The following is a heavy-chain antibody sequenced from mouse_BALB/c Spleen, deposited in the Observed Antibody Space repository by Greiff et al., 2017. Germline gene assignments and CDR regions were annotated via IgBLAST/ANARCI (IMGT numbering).Heavy chain of an antibody. Sequence: ESGPGLVKPSQSLSLTCSVTGYSITSGYYWNWIRQFPGNKLEWMGYISYDGSNNYNPSLKNRISITRDTSKNQFFLKLNSVTTEDTATYYCASEGMIFDYWGQGTTLTVSS. V-gene: IGHV3-6*02. CDR3: ASEGMIFDY. J-gene: IGHJ2*01. D-gene: IGHD2-3*01. CDR2: ISYDGSN. CDR1: GYSITSGYY.